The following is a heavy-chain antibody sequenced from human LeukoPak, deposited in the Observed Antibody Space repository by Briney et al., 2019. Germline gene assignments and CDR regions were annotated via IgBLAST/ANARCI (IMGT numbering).Heavy chain of an antibody. D-gene: IGHD3-22*01. CDR2: INPSGGRA. V-gene: IGHV1-46*01. CDR3: ARNGVVVIEGYYYYYMDV. J-gene: IGHJ6*03. CDR1: GYTFTSYY. Sequence: ASVKVPCKASGYTFTSYYMHWVRQAPGQGLEWMGIINPSGGRASYAQKFQGRVTMTRDMSTSTVYMELSSLRSEDTAVYYCARNGVVVIEGYYYYYMDVWGKGTTVTVSS.